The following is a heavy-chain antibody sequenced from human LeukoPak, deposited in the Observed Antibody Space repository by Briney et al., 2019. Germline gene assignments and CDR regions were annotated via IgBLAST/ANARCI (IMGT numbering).Heavy chain of an antibody. V-gene: IGHV4-34*01. CDR2: INHSGST. CDR3: AREAPIVVVPAALFYYYYYYMDV. CDR1: GGSFSGYY. J-gene: IGHJ6*03. Sequence: SETLSLTCAVYGGSFSGYYWSWIRQPPGNGLEWIGEINHSGSTNYNPSLKSRVTISVDTSKNQFSLKLSSVTAADTAVYYCAREAPIVVVPAALFYYYYYYMDVWGKGTTVTVSS. D-gene: IGHD2-2*01.